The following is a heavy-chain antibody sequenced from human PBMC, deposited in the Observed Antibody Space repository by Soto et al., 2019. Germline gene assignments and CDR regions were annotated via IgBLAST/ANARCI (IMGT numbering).Heavy chain of an antibody. D-gene: IGHD3-3*01. CDR1: GYMFRNYA. CDR3: ARILPSLDY. J-gene: IGHJ4*02. V-gene: IGHV1-18*04. Sequence: ASVKVSCKPSGYMFRNYAISRVRQAPGQGLEWMGWISVSNDNTDSAHALRGRLTMTTDTSTSTAYLELTSLMSNDTAVYYCARILPSLDYWGQGPLVTVSA. CDR2: ISVSNDNT.